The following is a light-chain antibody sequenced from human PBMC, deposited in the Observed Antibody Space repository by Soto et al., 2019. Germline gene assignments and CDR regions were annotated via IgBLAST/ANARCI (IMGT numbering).Light chain of an antibody. J-gene: IGKJ3*01. CDR3: QQYYSTPFT. CDR2: WTS. Sequence: DIVMTQSPDSLAVYLGERATINCKSSQSVLYSSNNKNYLAWYQQKPGQPPKLLIYWTSTRESGVPDRFSGSGSGTEFTLTISSLQAEDVAVYYCQQYYSTPFTFGPGTKVDIK. CDR1: QSVLYSSNNKNY. V-gene: IGKV4-1*01.